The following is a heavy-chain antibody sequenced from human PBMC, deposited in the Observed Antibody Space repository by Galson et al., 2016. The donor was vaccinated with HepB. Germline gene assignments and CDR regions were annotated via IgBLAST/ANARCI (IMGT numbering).Heavy chain of an antibody. CDR3: ARDVCGGDCYYDYYGMDV. CDR1: EFTFSSYA. D-gene: IGHD2-21*02. J-gene: IGHJ6*02. CDR2: ISYDGSNK. V-gene: IGHV3-30-3*01. Sequence: SLRLSCAASEFTFSSYALHWVRQDPGKGLEWVTVISYDGSNKYYADSVKGRFTISRDNSKNTLYLQMNSLRAEDTAVYYCARDVCGGDCYYDYYGMDVWGQGTTVTVSS.